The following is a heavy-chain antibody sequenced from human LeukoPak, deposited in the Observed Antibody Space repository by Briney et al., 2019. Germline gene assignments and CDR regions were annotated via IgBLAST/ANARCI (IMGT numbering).Heavy chain of an antibody. CDR1: GLTFSVYS. Sequence: GGSLRLSCAVSGLTFSVYSMNWVRQAPGKGLEWISYINSSSGVYYADSVKGRFTISRDNAKNTLYLQMNSLRSEDTAVYYCARDRYFDTSGYSRSQDYWGQGTLVTVSP. J-gene: IGHJ4*02. CDR3: ARDRYFDTSGYSRSQDY. V-gene: IGHV3-48*01. D-gene: IGHD3-22*01. CDR2: INSSSGV.